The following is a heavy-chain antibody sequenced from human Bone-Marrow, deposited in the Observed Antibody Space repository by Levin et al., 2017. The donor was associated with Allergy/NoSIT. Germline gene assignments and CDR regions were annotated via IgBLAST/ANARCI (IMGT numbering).Heavy chain of an antibody. V-gene: IGHV3-30*18. J-gene: IGHJ4*02. CDR2: VSFDGTNK. Sequence: SCSASGFTFDYYGMHWVRQAPGKGLEWVAVVSFDGTNKYYVDSVKGRFTISRDNSKNTVYLQMNSLRAEDTAVYYCAKDRDLYCAGDCSLFDYWGQGTLVTVSS. D-gene: IGHD2-21*02. CDR1: GFTFDYYG. CDR3: AKDRDLYCAGDCSLFDY.